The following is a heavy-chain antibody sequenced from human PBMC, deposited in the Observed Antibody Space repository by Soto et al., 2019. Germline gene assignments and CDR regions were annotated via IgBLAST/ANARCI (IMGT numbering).Heavy chain of an antibody. J-gene: IGHJ6*02. V-gene: IGHV4-59*01. CDR2: IYYSGST. CDR1: GGSISSYY. D-gene: IGHD4-17*01. Sequence: PSETLSITCTVSGGSISSYYWSWIRQPPGKGLEWIGYIYYSGSTNYNPSLKSRVTISVDTSKNQFSLKLSSVTAADTAVYYCARGHIPHYGSYYYYGMDFWGQGTTVTVSS. CDR3: ARGHIPHYGSYYYYGMDF.